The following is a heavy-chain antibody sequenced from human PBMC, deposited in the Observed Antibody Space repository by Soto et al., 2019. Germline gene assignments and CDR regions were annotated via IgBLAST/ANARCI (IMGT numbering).Heavy chain of an antibody. CDR2: MNPNSGNT. D-gene: IGHD6-13*01. J-gene: IGHJ5*02. V-gene: IGHV1-8*01. Sequence: QVQLVQSGAEVKKPGASVKVSCKASGYTFTSYDINWVRQATGQGLEWMGWMNPNSGNTGYAQKFQGRVTMTRNTSISTAYMEMSSLRYEDTAVYYCARARRGIAAAGTRRWFDPWGQGTLVTVSS. CDR3: ARARRGIAAAGTRRWFDP. CDR1: GYTFTSYD.